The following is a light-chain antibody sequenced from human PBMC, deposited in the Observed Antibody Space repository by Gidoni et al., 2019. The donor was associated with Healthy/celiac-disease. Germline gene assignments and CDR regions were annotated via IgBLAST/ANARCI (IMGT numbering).Light chain of an antibody. V-gene: IGLV1-44*01. Sequence: QSALTQPPPPSGTPGPRVTISCSGSSSNLGSNTVNWYQQLPGTAPKLLIYSNNHRPSGVPDRFSGSKSGTSASLAISGLQSEDEADYYCAAWDDSLNGPWVFGGGTKLTVL. CDR2: SNN. J-gene: IGLJ3*02. CDR3: AAWDDSLNGPWV. CDR1: SSNLGSNT.